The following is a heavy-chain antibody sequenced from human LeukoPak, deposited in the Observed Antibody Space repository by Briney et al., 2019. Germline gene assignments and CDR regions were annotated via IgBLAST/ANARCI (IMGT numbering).Heavy chain of an antibody. Sequence: GGSLRLSCAASGFTFSSYEMNWVRQAPGKGLEWVSYITSSGSTVYYADSVKGRFTISRDNARNSLYLQMNSLRAEDTAVYYCATVGRSSRPGHWGQGTLVTVSS. D-gene: IGHD6-6*01. V-gene: IGHV3-48*03. CDR1: GFTFSSYE. CDR2: ITSSGSTV. J-gene: IGHJ4*02. CDR3: ATVGRSSRPGH.